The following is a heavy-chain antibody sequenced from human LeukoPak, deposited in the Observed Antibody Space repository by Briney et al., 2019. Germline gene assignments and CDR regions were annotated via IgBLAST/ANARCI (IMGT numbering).Heavy chain of an antibody. CDR3: ARDLVRTDSGYDSGPVGY. CDR2: ISWSSGII. D-gene: IGHD5-12*01. V-gene: IGHV3-9*01. J-gene: IGHJ4*02. CDR1: GFTFDDHG. Sequence: GGSLRLSCAASGFTFDDHGMHWVRQVPGKGLQWVSGISWSSGIIGYAESVKGRFTISRDNSKNTLYLQMNSLRGEDTALYYCARDLVRTDSGYDSGPVGYWGQGTLVTVSS.